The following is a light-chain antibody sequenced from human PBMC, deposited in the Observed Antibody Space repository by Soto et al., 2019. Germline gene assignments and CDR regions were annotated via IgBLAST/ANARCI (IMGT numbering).Light chain of an antibody. V-gene: IGKV3-15*01. CDR2: GAS. CDR3: QQYNNWPGT. CDR1: QSVSSN. Sequence: EVVLTQSPATLSLSPGEGATLSCRASQSVSSNLAWYQQKPGQAPRLLIYGASTRATGIPARFSGSGSGTEFTLTISSLQSEDFAVYYCQQYNNWPGTFGQGTNVDIK. J-gene: IGKJ1*01.